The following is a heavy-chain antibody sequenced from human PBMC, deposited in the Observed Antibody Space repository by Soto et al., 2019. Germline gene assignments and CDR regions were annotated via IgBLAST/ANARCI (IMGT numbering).Heavy chain of an antibody. V-gene: IGHV3-23*05. J-gene: IGHJ4*02. CDR3: ATQDFRGTTGTT. CDR1: GFTFSNSA. CDR2: INYRGVTT. D-gene: IGHD1-1*01. Sequence: EVQLLESGGGLAQPGGSLRLSCAASGFTFSNSAMGWVRQAPGKGLDWLSLINYRGVTTYYADSVEGRFTISRDNSKNTLYLQMNSLRAEDTAVYYCATQDFRGTTGTTWGQGTLVTVSS.